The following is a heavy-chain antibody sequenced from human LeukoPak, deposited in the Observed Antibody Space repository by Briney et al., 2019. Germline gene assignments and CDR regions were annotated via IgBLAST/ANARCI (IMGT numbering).Heavy chain of an antibody. CDR2: ICYSKNT. D-gene: IGHD5-18*01. Sequence: NPSETLSLTCTVSGGSISSSIAYWGWIRQPPGKGLEWIGSICYSKNTYYNPSLKSRDTISADTSKNQFSLTLGSVSATDTAVYYCVSPRGFSYGYFDYWGQGTLVTVSS. V-gene: IGHV4-39*01. CDR3: VSPRGFSYGYFDY. J-gene: IGHJ4*02. CDR1: GGSISSSIAY.